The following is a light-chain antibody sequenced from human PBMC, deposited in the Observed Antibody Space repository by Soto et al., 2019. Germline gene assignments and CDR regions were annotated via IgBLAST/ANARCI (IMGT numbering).Light chain of an antibody. Sequence: QAVVTQPASVSGSPGQSITISCTGTSGDIGGYNYVSWYQQHPGKAPKLLISEVTNRPSGVPDRFSGSKSGNTASLTISGLQAEDEADYYCCSYAGRDTFKVFGGGTKVTVL. CDR1: SGDIGGYNY. J-gene: IGLJ2*01. CDR2: EVT. V-gene: IGLV2-11*01. CDR3: CSYAGRDTFKV.